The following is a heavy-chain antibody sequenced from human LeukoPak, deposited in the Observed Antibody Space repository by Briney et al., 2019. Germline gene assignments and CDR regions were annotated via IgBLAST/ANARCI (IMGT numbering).Heavy chain of an antibody. CDR2: IRGSGGST. Sequence: GGSLRLSCAASGFTFINYAMTWVRQAPGKGLEWVSGIRGSGGSTYYADSVKGRFTISRDNSRDTLYLQMNSLRAEDTAVYYCAKGYYDYVWGSYYFDYWGQGTLVTVSS. D-gene: IGHD3-16*01. V-gene: IGHV3-23*01. J-gene: IGHJ4*02. CDR3: AKGYYDYVWGSYYFDY. CDR1: GFTFINYA.